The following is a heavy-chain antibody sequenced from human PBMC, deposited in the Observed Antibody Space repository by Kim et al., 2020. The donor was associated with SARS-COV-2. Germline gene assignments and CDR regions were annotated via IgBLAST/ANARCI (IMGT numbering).Heavy chain of an antibody. Sequence: GGSLRLSCAASGFTVSYNYMNWVRQAPGKGLQWVSVMHSGGTTYYADSVKGRFTISRDNSKNTLYLQMNSLRAEDTAVYYCARDVSAGSFALDYWGQGTLVTVSS. D-gene: IGHD3-10*01. CDR2: MHSGGTT. J-gene: IGHJ4*02. V-gene: IGHV3-66*01. CDR3: ARDVSAGSFALDY. CDR1: GFTVSYNY.